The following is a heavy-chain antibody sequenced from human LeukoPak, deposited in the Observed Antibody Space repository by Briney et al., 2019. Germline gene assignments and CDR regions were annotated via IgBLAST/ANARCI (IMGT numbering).Heavy chain of an antibody. CDR1: GFTFSSYA. CDR3: ARGLYSNGDADVFDI. V-gene: IGHV3-30-3*01. CDR2: ISYDGTNK. Sequence: PGRSLRLSCAASGFTFSSYAMHWVRQAPGKGLEWVAVISYDGTNKYYADSVKGRFTISRDNSKNTLYLQMNNLRTEDTAVYYCARGLYSNGDADVFDIWGQGTMDTVSS. J-gene: IGHJ3*02. D-gene: IGHD4-17*01.